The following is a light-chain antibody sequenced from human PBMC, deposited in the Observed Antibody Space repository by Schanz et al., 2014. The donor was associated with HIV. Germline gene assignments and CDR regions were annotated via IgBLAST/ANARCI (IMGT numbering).Light chain of an antibody. CDR2: GAS. J-gene: IGKJ1*01. V-gene: IGKV3-20*01. CDR3: QQYGSPPWT. CDR1: QSISSSY. Sequence: ESVLTQSPGTLSLSPGERATLSCRASQSISSSYLAWYQQKPGQAPRLLIFGASKRATGIPDRFSGSESGTDFTLTINRMEPEDYAVYYCQQYGSPPWTFGQGTKVEVK.